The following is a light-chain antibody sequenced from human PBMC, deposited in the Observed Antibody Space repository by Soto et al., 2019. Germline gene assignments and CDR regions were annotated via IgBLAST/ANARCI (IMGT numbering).Light chain of an antibody. CDR1: QGISSW. CDR3: QQYNSYSIT. CDR2: KAS. J-gene: IGKJ5*01. V-gene: IGKV1-5*03. Sequence: DIQMTQSPSTLSASVEARVTITCRASQGISSWLAWYQQKPGKAPKLLIYKASSLESGVPSRFSGSGSGTEFTLTISSLQPDDFATYYCQQYNSYSITFGQGTRLEIK.